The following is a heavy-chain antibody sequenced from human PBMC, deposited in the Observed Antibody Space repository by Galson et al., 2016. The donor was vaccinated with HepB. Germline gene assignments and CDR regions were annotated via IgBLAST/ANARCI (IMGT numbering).Heavy chain of an antibody. CDR1: GFTFSTYS. J-gene: IGHJ2*01. D-gene: IGHD3-3*01. V-gene: IGHV3-21*01. Sequence: SLRLSCAASGFTFSTYSMNWVRQTPGKGLEWVSSISSSSAYKYYADSVEGRFTISGDNAKKSLYLEMNSLKDEDTGLYYCARDGVLRFLGNTWYFDLWGRGTMVGVSA. CDR3: ARDGVLRFLGNTWYFDL. CDR2: ISSSSAYK.